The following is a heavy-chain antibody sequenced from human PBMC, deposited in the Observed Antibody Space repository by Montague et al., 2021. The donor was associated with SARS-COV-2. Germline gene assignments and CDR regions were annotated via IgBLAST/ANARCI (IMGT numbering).Heavy chain of an antibody. Sequence: SETLSLTCTVSAGSINSHYWSWIRQTPGKELEWIAYVYFSGTASYNPSLKSRVTISVDTSRNQFSLQLTSVTAADTAAYYCARRPSSGWSFDYWGQGTQVSVSS. V-gene: IGHV4-59*08. J-gene: IGHJ4*02. D-gene: IGHD6-19*01. CDR3: ARRPSSGWSFDY. CDR1: AGSINSHY. CDR2: VYFSGTA.